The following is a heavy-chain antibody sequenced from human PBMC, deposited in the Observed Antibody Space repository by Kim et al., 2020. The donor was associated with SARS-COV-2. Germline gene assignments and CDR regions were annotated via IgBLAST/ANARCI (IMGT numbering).Heavy chain of an antibody. CDR3: ARDLKFVWTTVTTSFDDY. Sequence: GGSLRLSCAASGFTFSSYSMNWVRQAPGKGLEWVSSISSSSSYIYYADSVKGRFTISRDNAKNSLYLQMNSLRAEDTAVYYCARDLKFVWTTVTTSFDDYWGQGTLVTVSS. D-gene: IGHD4-17*01. J-gene: IGHJ4*02. CDR2: ISSSSSYI. CDR1: GFTFSSYS. V-gene: IGHV3-21*01.